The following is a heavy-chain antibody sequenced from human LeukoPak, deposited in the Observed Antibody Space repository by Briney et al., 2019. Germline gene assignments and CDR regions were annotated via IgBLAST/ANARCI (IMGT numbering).Heavy chain of an antibody. CDR1: GFTLSDYS. CDR3: AREAYGGPSDAFAI. V-gene: IGHV3-48*01. J-gene: IGHJ3*02. Sequence: AGGSLRLSCAASGFTLSDYSMNWVRQAPGKGLEWISYIGIDSGNTNYADSVKGRFTISRDNSKNTLYLQMNSLRAEDTAVYYCAREAYGGPSDAFAIWGQGALVTVSS. D-gene: IGHD4-23*01. CDR2: IGIDSGNT.